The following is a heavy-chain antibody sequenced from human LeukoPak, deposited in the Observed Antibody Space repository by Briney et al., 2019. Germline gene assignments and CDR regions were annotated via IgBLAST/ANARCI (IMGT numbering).Heavy chain of an antibody. J-gene: IGHJ3*01. CDR1: SGSISTSNYY. Sequence: SETLSLTCTVSSGSISTSNYYWGWVRQPPGKALEWIGNIFYSGSTYYSPSLKSRVTISVDTSKKQFSLKLNSVNAADTALYYCVRGTPHFDSWGQGTMVTVSS. CDR2: IFYSGST. D-gene: IGHD3-3*01. V-gene: IGHV4-39*07. CDR3: VRGTPHFDS.